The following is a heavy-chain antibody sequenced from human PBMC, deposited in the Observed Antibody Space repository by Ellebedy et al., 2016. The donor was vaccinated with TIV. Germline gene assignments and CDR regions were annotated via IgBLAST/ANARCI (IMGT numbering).Heavy chain of an antibody. D-gene: IGHD3-9*01. CDR1: GFTLSGYW. CDR2: INTDGSST. CDR3: ARESVRYFDWDY. V-gene: IGHV3-74*01. J-gene: IGHJ4*02. Sequence: LSLTCAASGFTLSGYWMHWVRQAPGKGLVWVARINTDGSSTSYADFAEGRFTIARDNAKKTLYLEISSLTADDTAVYYCARESVRYFDWDYWGQGTLVTVSS.